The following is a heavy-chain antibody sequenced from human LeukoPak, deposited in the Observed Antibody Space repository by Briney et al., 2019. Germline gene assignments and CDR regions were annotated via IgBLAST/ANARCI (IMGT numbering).Heavy chain of an antibody. CDR2: ISSSSSYI. Sequence: PGGSLRLSCAASGFTFSSYDMHWVRQAPGKGLEWVSAISSSSSYIYYADSIKGRFTISRDNAENSLYLQMNSLRAEDMAVYYCARDPGNKQLGPFDYWGQGTLVTVSS. V-gene: IGHV3-21*01. J-gene: IGHJ4*02. CDR3: ARDPGNKQLGPFDY. CDR1: GFTFSSYD. D-gene: IGHD3-10*01.